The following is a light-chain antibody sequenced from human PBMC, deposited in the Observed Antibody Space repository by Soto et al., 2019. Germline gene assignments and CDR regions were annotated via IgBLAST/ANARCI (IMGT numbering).Light chain of an antibody. Sequence: QSVLTQPASVSGSPGQSITISCTGTSSDIGYYNYVSWYQQYPGKAPKLIIYEVSHRPSGVSNRFSGSKSANTASLTISGLQAEDEADYHCSSFVAGNNYWVFGGGTKLTVL. CDR2: EVS. J-gene: IGLJ3*02. V-gene: IGLV2-14*01. CDR3: SSFVAGNNYWV. CDR1: SSDIGYYNY.